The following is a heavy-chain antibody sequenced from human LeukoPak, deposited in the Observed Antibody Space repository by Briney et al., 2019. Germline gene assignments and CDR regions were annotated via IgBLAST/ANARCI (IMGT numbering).Heavy chain of an antibody. Sequence: SGGSLTLSCAASGFTVSSNYMSWVRQAPGKGLEWVSTIYTGGSTYYADSVKGRFTISRDNSKNTLYLRMNSLRAEDTAVYYCARTQWLALGIDYWGQGTLVTVSS. CDR1: GFTVSSNY. CDR2: IYTGGST. V-gene: IGHV3-53*01. J-gene: IGHJ4*02. CDR3: ARTQWLALGIDY. D-gene: IGHD6-19*01.